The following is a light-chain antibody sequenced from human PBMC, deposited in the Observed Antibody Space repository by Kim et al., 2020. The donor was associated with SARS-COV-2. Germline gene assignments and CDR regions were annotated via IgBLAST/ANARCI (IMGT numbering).Light chain of an antibody. CDR3: QTWGTGIG. CDR2: LNSDGSH. Sequence: ASVKLTCTLSSGHSSYAIAWHQQQPEKGPRYLMKLNSDGSHSKGDGIPDRFSGSSSGAERYLTISSLQSEDESDYYCQTWGTGIGFGGGTQLTVL. J-gene: IGLJ3*02. V-gene: IGLV4-69*01. CDR1: SGHSSYA.